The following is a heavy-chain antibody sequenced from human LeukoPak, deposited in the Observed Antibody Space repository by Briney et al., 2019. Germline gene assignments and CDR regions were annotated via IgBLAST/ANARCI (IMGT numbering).Heavy chain of an antibody. CDR3: ARDLSMVRGVIRDRWFDP. J-gene: IGHJ5*02. CDR2: IYTSGST. V-gene: IGHV4-61*02. D-gene: IGHD3-10*01. CDR1: GGSISSGSYY. Sequence: SQTLFLTCTVSGGSISSGSYYWSWIRQPAGKGLEWIGRIYTSGSTNYNPSLKSRVTISVDTSKNQFSLKLSSVTAADTAVYYCARDLSMVRGVIRDRWFDPWGQGTLVTVSS.